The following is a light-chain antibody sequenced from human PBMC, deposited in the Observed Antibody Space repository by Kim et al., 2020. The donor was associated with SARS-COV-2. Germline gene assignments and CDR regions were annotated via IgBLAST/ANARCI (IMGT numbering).Light chain of an antibody. CDR2: WAS. CDR3: LQYYTAPRS. J-gene: IGKJ2*03. CDR1: QNVLYSTNNKNY. Sequence: RTTINCKSSQNVLYSTNNKNYLAWYQQKPGQPPKLIIYWASTRGSGVPDRFSGSGSGTDFTLTISSLQAEDVAVYYCLQYYTAPRSFGQRTKLEI. V-gene: IGKV4-1*01.